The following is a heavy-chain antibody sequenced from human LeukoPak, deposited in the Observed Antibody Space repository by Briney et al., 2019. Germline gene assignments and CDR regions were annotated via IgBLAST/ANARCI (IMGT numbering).Heavy chain of an antibody. D-gene: IGHD5/OR15-5a*01. V-gene: IGHV4-38-2*01. CDR3: AVNSTKHAFGM. CDR1: GYSISSGYY. Sequence: SETLSLTCAVSGYSISSGYYWGWIRQPPGKGLDWIASMYHSGSTYHNPSPKSRVTISVDTSKNQLSLKLSSVTAADTAVYYCAVNSTKHAFGMWGQGTMVTVSS. J-gene: IGHJ3*02. CDR2: MYHSGST.